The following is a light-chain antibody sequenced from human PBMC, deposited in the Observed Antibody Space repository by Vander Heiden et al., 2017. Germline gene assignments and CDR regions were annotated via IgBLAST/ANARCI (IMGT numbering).Light chain of an antibody. J-gene: IGLJ3*02. Sequence: QLLLTQSPSASASLGASVKLTRTLRSGHSSYAIAWNQQQPEKGPRYLMKLNSDGSHSRGDGIPDRFSGSSSGAGRYLTISSLQSEDEADYYCQTWGTAIRVFGGGTKLTVL. V-gene: IGLV4-69*01. CDR1: SGHSSYA. CDR3: QTWGTAIRV. CDR2: LNSDGSH.